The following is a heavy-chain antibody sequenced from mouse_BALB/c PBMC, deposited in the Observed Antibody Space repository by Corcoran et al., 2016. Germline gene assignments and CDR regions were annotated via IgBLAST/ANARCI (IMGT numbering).Heavy chain of an antibody. CDR1: GFNIKDTY. CDR3: ARWDWYFDV. Sequence: EVQLQQSGAELVKPGASVKLSCTASGFNIKDTYMHWVKQRPEQDLEWIGRIDPANGNTKYDPKFQGKATITADTSSNTAYLQLSSLTSEDTAVYYGARWDWYFDVWGAGTTVTVSS. CDR2: IDPANGNT. V-gene: IGHV14-3*02. J-gene: IGHJ1*01.